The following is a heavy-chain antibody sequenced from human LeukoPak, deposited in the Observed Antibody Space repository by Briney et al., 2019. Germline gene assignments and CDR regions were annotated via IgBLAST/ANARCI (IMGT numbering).Heavy chain of an antibody. CDR3: ARTPYCTGASCYGIDY. CDR2: VYTSGST. CDR1: GGSISSGSFY. V-gene: IGHV4-61*02. J-gene: IGHJ4*02. Sequence: SETLSLTCTVSGGSISSGSFYWSWIRQPAGKGLEWIGRVYTSGSTNYNPSLKSRVTISVDTSNNQFSLKLSSVTAADTAVYYCARTPYCTGASCYGIDYWGQGTLVTVSS. D-gene: IGHD2-15*01.